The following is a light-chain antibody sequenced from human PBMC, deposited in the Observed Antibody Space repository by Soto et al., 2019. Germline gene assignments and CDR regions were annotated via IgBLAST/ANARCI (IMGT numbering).Light chain of an antibody. CDR3: ISYTGSSTSYV. Sequence: QSVLTHPASVSWSPGQAITISCSGTRSDIGSYNYVAWYQQFPGKTPKILIYGVSNRPSGVSSRFSGSKSGNTASLTISGLQAEDEDDYYCISYTGSSTSYVFGSGTKV. CDR2: GVS. J-gene: IGLJ1*01. CDR1: RSDIGSYNY. V-gene: IGLV2-14*01.